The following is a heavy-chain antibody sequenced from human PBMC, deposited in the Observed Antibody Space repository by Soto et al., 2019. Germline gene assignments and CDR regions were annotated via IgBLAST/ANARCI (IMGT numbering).Heavy chain of an antibody. Sequence: SETLSLTSTVSGDSISGYYWNLIRPPAGKGLEWIGRIYASGSTISNRSLRSRVALSVDTSKNQFSLNLNSVTAADTAMYYCARSGYSSAWYTAFDSWSQGTLVTSPQ. CDR2: IYASGST. CDR1: GDSISGYY. J-gene: IGHJ4*02. D-gene: IGHD6-19*01. CDR3: ARSGYSSAWYTAFDS. V-gene: IGHV4-4*07.